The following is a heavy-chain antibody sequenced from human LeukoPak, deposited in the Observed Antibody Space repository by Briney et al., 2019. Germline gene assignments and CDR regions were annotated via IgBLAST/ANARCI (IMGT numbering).Heavy chain of an antibody. J-gene: IGHJ6*02. CDR3: ARGHRYYYDSSGYGSNYYYYYGMDV. Sequence: PSETLSLTCTVSGGSISSSSYYWGWIRQPPGKGLEWIGEINHSGSTNYNPSLKSRVTISVDTSKNQFSLKLSSVTAADTAVYYCARGHRYYYDSSGYGSNYYYYYGMDVWGQGTTVTVSS. V-gene: IGHV4-39*07. CDR1: GGSISSSSYY. CDR2: INHSGST. D-gene: IGHD3-22*01.